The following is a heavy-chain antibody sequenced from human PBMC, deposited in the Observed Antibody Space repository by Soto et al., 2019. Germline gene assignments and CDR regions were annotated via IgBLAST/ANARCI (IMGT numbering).Heavy chain of an antibody. CDR3: ARTHYGDNVYS. CDR1: GYTFTSYD. J-gene: IGHJ4*02. V-gene: IGHV1-8*01. D-gene: IGHD4-17*01. CDR2: MNPNSGNT. Sequence: QVQLVQSGAEVKKTGASVKVSCKASGYTFTSYDINWVRQATGQGLEWMGWMNPNSGNTGYAQNFKGRVTMNRNTSIRTAYMELSNLRSKDKAVYYCARTHYGDNVYSWGQGTLVTVSS.